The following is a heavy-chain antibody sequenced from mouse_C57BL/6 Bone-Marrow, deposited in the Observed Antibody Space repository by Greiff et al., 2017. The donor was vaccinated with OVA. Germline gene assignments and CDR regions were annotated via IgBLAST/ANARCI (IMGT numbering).Heavy chain of an antibody. J-gene: IGHJ2*01. Sequence: EVQLQESEGGLVQPGSSMKLSCTASGFTFSDYYMAWVRQVPEKGLEWVANINYDGSSTYYLDSLKSRFIISRDNAKNILYLQMSSLKSEDTATYYCARDGGPGTGFDYWGQGTTLTVSS. CDR2: INYDGSST. CDR3: ARDGGPGTGFDY. CDR1: GFTFSDYY. V-gene: IGHV5-16*01. D-gene: IGHD4-1*01.